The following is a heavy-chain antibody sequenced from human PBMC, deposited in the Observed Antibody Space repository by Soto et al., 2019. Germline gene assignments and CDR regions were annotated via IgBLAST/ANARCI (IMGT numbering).Heavy chain of an antibody. J-gene: IGHJ4*02. CDR3: ASETEQCLRRINTGYSG. CDR2: IIPMFGTA. CDR1: GCTFSSYA. V-gene: IGHV1-69*13. Sequence: SVKVSCKAPGCTFSSYAISWVRQAPGQGLEWMGGIIPMFGTANYAQRFQDRVTITADESTNTVYMELSSLRSEDTAVYFCASETEQCLRRINTGYSGWGQGTLVTVSS. D-gene: IGHD3-22*01.